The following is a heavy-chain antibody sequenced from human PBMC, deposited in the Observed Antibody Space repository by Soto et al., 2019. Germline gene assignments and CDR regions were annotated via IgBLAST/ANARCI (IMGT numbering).Heavy chain of an antibody. CDR1: GFTFSSYG. D-gene: IGHD6-13*01. V-gene: IGHV3-33*01. Sequence: GGSLRLSCAASGFTFSSYGMHWVRQAPGKGLEWVAVIWYDGSNKYYADSVKGRFTISRDNSKNTLYLQMNSLRAEDAAVYYCARVREEYSSSWQTFDYWGQGTLVTVSS. CDR3: ARVREEYSSSWQTFDY. J-gene: IGHJ4*02. CDR2: IWYDGSNK.